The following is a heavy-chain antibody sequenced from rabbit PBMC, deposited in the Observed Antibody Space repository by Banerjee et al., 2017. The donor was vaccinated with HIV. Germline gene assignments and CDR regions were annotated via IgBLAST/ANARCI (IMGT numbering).Heavy chain of an antibody. CDR3: ARMRVVLIMIWLDL. V-gene: IGHV1S43*01. CDR1: GFDFSRYYY. D-gene: IGHD8-1*01. CDR2: NYNGGSRT. Sequence: QQQLEESGGGLVKPGGTLTLTCKASGFDFSRYYYMCWVRQAPGKGLEWIACNYNGGSRTAYASWVNGRFTISRSTSLNTVDLKMTSLTVADTATYFCARMRVVLIMIWLDLWGPGTLVTVS. J-gene: IGHJ5*01.